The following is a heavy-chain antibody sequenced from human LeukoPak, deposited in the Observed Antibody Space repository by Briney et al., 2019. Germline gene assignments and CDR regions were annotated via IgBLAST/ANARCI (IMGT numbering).Heavy chain of an antibody. CDR1: GASISSYY. D-gene: IGHD3-10*01. Sequence: SETLSLTRRVSGASISSYYWSWIRQPPGKGLDWIGYLFYCGSTDYNPSIESRVTISVETSKNQFSLKLRSVTAADTAVYYWASVAVIRGVTYFDYWGQGTLVTVSS. CDR3: ASVAVIRGVTYFDY. V-gene: IGHV4-59*01. CDR2: LFYCGST. J-gene: IGHJ4*02.